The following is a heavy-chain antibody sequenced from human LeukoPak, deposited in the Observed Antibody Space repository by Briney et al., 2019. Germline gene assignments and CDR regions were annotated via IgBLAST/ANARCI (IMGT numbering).Heavy chain of an antibody. CDR2: INQDGSEK. V-gene: IGHV3-7*04. J-gene: IGHJ5*02. CDR3: GRGGYCTITTCYLIDP. D-gene: IGHD2-2*01. CDR1: GFTFSDYW. Sequence: PGGSLRLSCAASGFTFSDYWMSWARQAPGKGLEWVANINQDGSEKNYVDSVKGRFTTSRDNSKNSLYLQINSLRAEDTAVYYCGRGGYCTITTCYLIDPWGQGTLVTVSS.